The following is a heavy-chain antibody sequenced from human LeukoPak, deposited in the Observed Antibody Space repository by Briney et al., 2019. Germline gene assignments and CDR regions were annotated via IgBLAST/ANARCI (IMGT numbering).Heavy chain of an antibody. CDR2: ISGSGENT. D-gene: IGHD1-26*01. V-gene: IGHV3-23*01. CDR3: AKCMGATYYSYYMDV. Sequence: PGGSLRLSCQASGFTFRSYAMSWVRQAPGKGLGWVSGISGSGENTYYADSVKGRFTISRDNSKNTLYLQMNSLRAEDTAIYYCAKCMGATYYSYYMDVWGKGITVTVSS. CDR1: GFTFRSYA. J-gene: IGHJ6*03.